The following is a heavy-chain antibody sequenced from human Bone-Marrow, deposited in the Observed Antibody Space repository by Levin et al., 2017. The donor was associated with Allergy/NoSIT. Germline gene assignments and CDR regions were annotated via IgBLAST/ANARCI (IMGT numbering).Heavy chain of an antibody. V-gene: IGHV1-18*01. D-gene: IGHD2-21*01. CDR3: ARGGGASSVPDALDI. J-gene: IGHJ3*02. CDR2: IRTHNGYT. CDR1: GYIFSTYG. Sequence: GESLKISCRASGYIFSTYGISWVRQVPGQGLEWMGWIRTHNGYTYLAEKFQGKVTMTTDTSTRSVYMDMTRLRSDDTAVYYCARGGGASSVPDALDIWGQGTMVTVSS.